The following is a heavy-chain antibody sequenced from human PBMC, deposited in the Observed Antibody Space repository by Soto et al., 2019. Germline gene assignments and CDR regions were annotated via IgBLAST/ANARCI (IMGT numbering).Heavy chain of an antibody. J-gene: IGHJ4*02. CDR1: GFTFSNYY. Sequence: QVQLVESGGGLVKPGGSLRLSCAASGFTFSNYYMAWIRQAPGKGLECLSYISSREVTIYYADSAKGRFTISRDNTKNSLYLQMSSLRDEDTGVYYCARVSASGWHVNGRDYFDSWGQGTLVTVSS. CDR3: ARVSASGWHVNGRDYFDS. V-gene: IGHV3-11*01. CDR2: ISSREVTI. D-gene: IGHD6-19*01.